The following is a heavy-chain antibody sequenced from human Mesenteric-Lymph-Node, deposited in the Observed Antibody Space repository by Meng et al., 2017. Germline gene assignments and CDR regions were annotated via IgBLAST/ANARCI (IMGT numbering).Heavy chain of an antibody. J-gene: IGHJ4*02. D-gene: IGHD6-19*01. CDR2: ISSGGNTI. V-gene: IGHV3-48*03. Sequence: GESLKISCAASGFMFSNYEMNWVRQAPGKGLEWVSSISSGGNTIYYAGSVKGRFTISRDNARNSMSLQLNSLRADDTAIYYCARLSDWGQGTLVTVSS. CDR3: ARLSD. CDR1: GFMFSNYE.